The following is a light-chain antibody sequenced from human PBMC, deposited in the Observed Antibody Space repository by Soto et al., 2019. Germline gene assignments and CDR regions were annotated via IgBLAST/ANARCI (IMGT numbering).Light chain of an antibody. CDR1: QSISTN. V-gene: IGKV3-15*01. J-gene: IGKJ3*01. CDR2: GAS. Sequence: EIVVTQSPATLSVSPGERATLSCRASQSISTNLACYQQKRGQAPRLLIFGASTRATGIPARFSGSGSGTDFSLTISSLQSEEFAVYYCQQYNNWPPVTFGPGTKVDIK. CDR3: QQYNNWPPVT.